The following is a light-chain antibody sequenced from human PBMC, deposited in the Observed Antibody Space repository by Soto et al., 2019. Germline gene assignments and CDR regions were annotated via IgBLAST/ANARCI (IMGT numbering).Light chain of an antibody. J-gene: IGLJ1*01. V-gene: IGLV2-14*03. CDR1: SSDVGAYNF. Sequence: QSAMTQPASVAGSPGQSITISCTGTSSDVGAYNFVSWYQQHPGKVPKLMIFDVSSRPSGVSDRFSGSKSGNTASLTISGLHAEDESDYYCTSYTSRSTHVFGSGTKLTVL. CDR2: DVS. CDR3: TSYTSRSTHV.